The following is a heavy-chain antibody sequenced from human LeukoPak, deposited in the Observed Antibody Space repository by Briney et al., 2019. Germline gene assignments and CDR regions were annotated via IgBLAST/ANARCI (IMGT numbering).Heavy chain of an antibody. CDR1: GTTFSNYW. J-gene: IGHJ5*02. V-gene: IGHV3-7*01. Sequence: GGSLRLSCAASGTTFSNYWMIWVRQAPGKGLEWVANINEDGSEKYYVGSVEGRFTISRDNAKNSLYLQMSSLRAEDSALYYCASSTYSSSPSWGQGTLVTVSS. CDR2: INEDGSEK. CDR3: ASSTYSSSPS. D-gene: IGHD6-6*01.